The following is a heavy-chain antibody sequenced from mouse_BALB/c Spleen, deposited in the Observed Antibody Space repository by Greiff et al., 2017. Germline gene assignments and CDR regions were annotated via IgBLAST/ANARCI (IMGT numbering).Heavy chain of an antibody. V-gene: IGHV5-4*02. CDR3: ARDSPYGNYFAY. Sequence: EVKLQESGGGLVKPGGSLKLSCAASGFTFSDYYMYWVRQTPEKRLEWVATISDGGSYTYYPDSVKGRFTISRDNAKNNLYLQMSSLKSEDTAMYYCARDSPYGNYFAYWGQGTLVTVSA. D-gene: IGHD2-1*01. CDR1: GFTFSDYY. J-gene: IGHJ3*01. CDR2: ISDGGSYT.